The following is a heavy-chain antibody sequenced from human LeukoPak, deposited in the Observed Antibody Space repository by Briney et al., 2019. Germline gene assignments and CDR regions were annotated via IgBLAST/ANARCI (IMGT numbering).Heavy chain of an antibody. Sequence: SETLSLTCNVSGASISNCYWSWIRQTPGKGLEWIGYIYYSGSTDYNPSLKSRITMSVDTFKNQFSLKLSSVPAADTAIYYCARQYFREYTLDFWGQGFLVTVSS. CDR1: GASISNCY. D-gene: IGHD2/OR15-2a*01. V-gene: IGHV4-59*08. CDR3: ARQYFREYTLDF. J-gene: IGHJ4*02. CDR2: IYYSGST.